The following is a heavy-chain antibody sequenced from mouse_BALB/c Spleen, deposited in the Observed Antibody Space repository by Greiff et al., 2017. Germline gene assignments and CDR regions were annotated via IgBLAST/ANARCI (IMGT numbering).Heavy chain of an antibody. Sequence: EVKLVESGAGLVKPGGSLKLSCTASGFTFSDYYMYWVRQTPEKRLEWVATISAGGSYNYYPDSVKGRFTISRDNAKNNLYLQMSSLKSEDTAMYYCARDGDYGSSYAYFDDWGEGTTVTVSS. CDR2: ISAGGSYN. CDR1: GFTFSDYY. J-gene: IGHJ1*01. V-gene: IGHV5-4*02. CDR3: ARDGDYGSSYAYFDD. D-gene: IGHD1-1*01.